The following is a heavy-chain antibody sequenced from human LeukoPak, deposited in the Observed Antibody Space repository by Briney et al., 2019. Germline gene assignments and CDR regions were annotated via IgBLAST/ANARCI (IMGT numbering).Heavy chain of an antibody. CDR3: ASNTGTVFDY. J-gene: IGHJ4*02. V-gene: IGHV4-59*01. D-gene: IGHD7-27*01. CDR2: VYYTGST. CDR1: GDFITAYY. Sequence: SETLSLTCTVSGDFITAYYWSWIRQPPGKGLEWIGYVYYTGSTEYNPSLRSRVTISLEMSKHQFSLDLSSVTAADTAVYYCASNTGTVFDYWGQGALVTVSS.